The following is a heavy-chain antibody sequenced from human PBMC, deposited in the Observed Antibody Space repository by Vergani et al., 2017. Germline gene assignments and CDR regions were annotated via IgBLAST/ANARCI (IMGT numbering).Heavy chain of an antibody. CDR2: ISYDGNNK. CDR1: GFPFSDYG. D-gene: IGHD3-10*01. J-gene: IGHJ6*03. V-gene: IGHV3-30*03. CDR3: ARDLLSRVTTIDYYYMGD. Sequence: QVQLVESGGGEVQPGRSLRLSCSAAGFPFSDYGVHWVRQAPGKGLEWVSVISYDGNNKNYADSVKGRFTISRDNSKKTLYLEMNALRAEDTAVYYCARDLLSRVTTIDYYYMGDWRKAGTVT.